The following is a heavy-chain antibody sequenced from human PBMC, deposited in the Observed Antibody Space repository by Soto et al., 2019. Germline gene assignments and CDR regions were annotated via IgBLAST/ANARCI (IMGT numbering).Heavy chain of an antibody. V-gene: IGHV1-69*12. CDR1: GGTFSSYA. J-gene: IGHJ4*02. CDR3: VRVVAIPGYPDN. CDR2: IVPIVDTS. D-gene: IGHD5-12*01. Sequence: QVQLVQSGAEVRQPASMGKVSCKISGGTFSSYAISWVRQAPGQGLEWMGGIVPIVDTSTYAQKFQGRVTITADESTSTVYMELSSLRSNDTAVYYCVRVVAIPGYPDNWGQGTLVTVSS.